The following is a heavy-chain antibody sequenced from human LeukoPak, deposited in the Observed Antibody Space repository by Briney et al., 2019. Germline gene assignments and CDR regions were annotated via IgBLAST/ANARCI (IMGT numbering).Heavy chain of an antibody. CDR3: AKAPGRVGAAASGAFDI. V-gene: IGHV3-23*01. Sequence: GGSLRLSCAASGFTFSSYAMSWVRQAPGKGLEWVSAISGSGGSTYYADSVKGRLTISRDNSKNTLYLQMNSLRAEDTAVYYCAKAPGRVGAAASGAFDIWGQGTMVTVSS. D-gene: IGHD6-13*01. CDR1: GFTFSSYA. J-gene: IGHJ3*02. CDR2: ISGSGGST.